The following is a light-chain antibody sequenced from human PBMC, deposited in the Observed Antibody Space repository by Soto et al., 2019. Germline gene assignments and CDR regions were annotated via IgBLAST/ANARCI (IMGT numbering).Light chain of an antibody. J-gene: IGKJ4*01. V-gene: IGKV3-20*01. Sequence: EIVLTQSPGTLSLSPGERATLSCRASQSVSSSYLAWYQQKPGQAPRLLIYGASSRATGSPDKFSGSGSGSDFTLTISRLAPDDFAVYYCQQYGSSLLTFGGGTKVESK. CDR3: QQYGSSLLT. CDR2: GAS. CDR1: QSVSSSY.